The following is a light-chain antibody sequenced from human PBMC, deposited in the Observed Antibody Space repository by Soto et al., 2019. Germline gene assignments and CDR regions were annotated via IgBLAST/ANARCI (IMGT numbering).Light chain of an antibody. CDR1: SRDIGGYDF. CDR3: SSYGGSNNVL. Sequence: QSALTQPPSASGSPGQSVTISCTGTSRDIGGYDFVSWYQQHPGKAPKLMIYDVFKRPSGVPDRFSGSKSGNTAPLTVSGLQADDEADYYCSSYGGSNNVLFGGGTKLTVL. J-gene: IGLJ2*01. V-gene: IGLV2-8*01. CDR2: DVF.